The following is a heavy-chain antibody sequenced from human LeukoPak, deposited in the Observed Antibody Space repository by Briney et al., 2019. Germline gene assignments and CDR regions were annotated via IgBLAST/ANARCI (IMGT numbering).Heavy chain of an antibody. CDR2: IYSSGST. CDR1: GGSISNYY. J-gene: IGHJ4*02. D-gene: IGHD5-24*01. CDR3: ARKVSLADGYQGNFFDY. V-gene: IGHV4-4*09. Sequence: SETLSLTCTVSGGSISNYYWSWIRQPPGKGLEWIGYIYSSGSTIYNPSLKSRVTMSVDTSKNQFSLELSSVTAEDTAVFYCARKVSLADGYQGNFFDYWGQGALVTVSS.